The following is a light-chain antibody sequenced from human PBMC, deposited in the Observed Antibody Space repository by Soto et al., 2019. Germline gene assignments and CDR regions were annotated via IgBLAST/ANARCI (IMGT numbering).Light chain of an antibody. CDR1: QNVNKW. Sequence: DIQLTQSPSTLSASFGDRVTITCRASQNVNKWLAWFQQKPGKVPKLLIFDASTLQTGVPSRFGGGGSGTEFTLTISGLQPDDFATYYCQQYNSYSPWTFGQGPKEDIK. CDR2: DAS. CDR3: QQYNSYSPWT. V-gene: IGKV1-5*01. J-gene: IGKJ1*01.